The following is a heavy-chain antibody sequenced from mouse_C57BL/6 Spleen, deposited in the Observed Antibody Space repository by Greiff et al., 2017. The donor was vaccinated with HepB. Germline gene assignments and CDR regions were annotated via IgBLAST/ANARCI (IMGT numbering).Heavy chain of an antibody. Sequence: QVQLQQSGAELVKPGASVKISCKASGYAFSSYWMNWVKQRPGKGLEWIGQIYPGDGDTNYNGKFKGKATLTAAKSSSTAYMQLSSLTSEDSAVYFCARRGYYGSSSAWFAYWGQGTLVTVSA. J-gene: IGHJ3*01. D-gene: IGHD1-1*01. CDR2: IYPGDGDT. CDR1: GYAFSSYW. CDR3: ARRGYYGSSSAWFAY. V-gene: IGHV1-80*01.